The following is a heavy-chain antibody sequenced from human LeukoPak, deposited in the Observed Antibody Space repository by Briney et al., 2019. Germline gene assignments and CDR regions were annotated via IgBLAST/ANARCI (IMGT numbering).Heavy chain of an antibody. Sequence: SETLSLTCTVSGGSISSSSYYWGWIRQPPGKGLEWIGYIYYSGSTNYNPSLKSRVTISVDTSKNQFSLKLSSVTAADTAVYYCARSLRNRYYYYMDVWGKGTTVTVSS. D-gene: IGHD1-14*01. CDR3: ARSLRNRYYYYMDV. J-gene: IGHJ6*03. CDR1: GGSISSSSYY. V-gene: IGHV4-61*05. CDR2: IYYSGST.